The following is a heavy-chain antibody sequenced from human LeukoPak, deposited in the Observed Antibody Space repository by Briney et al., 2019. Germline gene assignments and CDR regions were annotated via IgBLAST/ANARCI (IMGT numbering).Heavy chain of an antibody. CDR2: IYYSGST. Sequence: SETLSLTCTVSGGSISSYYWSWIRQPPGKGLEWIGYIYYSGSTNCNPSLKSRVTISVGTSKNQFSLKLSSVTAADTAVYYCARRVATRPFMGRSMDVWGKGTTVTVSS. V-gene: IGHV4-59*08. J-gene: IGHJ6*04. D-gene: IGHD6-6*01. CDR3: ARRVATRPFMGRSMDV. CDR1: GGSISSYY.